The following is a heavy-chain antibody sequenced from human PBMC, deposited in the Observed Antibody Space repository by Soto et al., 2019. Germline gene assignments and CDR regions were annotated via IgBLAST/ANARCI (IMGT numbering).Heavy chain of an antibody. Sequence: GGSLRLSCAASGFTFSSYSMNWVRQAPGKGLEWVSYISSSSTIYYADAVKGRFTTTRDNAKNSLYQQKNSMREEDTVVYYCARXPELVVLMVYAPNWFDPWGPGTLVTVSS. CDR3: ARXPELVVLMVYAPNWFDP. V-gene: IGHV3-48*02. CDR1: GFTFSSYS. CDR2: ISSSSTI. D-gene: IGHD2-8*01. J-gene: IGHJ5*02.